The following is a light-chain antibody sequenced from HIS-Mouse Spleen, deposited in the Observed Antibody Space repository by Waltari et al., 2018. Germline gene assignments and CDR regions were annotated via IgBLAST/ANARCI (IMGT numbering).Light chain of an antibody. V-gene: IGKV1-13*02. CDR2: DAS. CDR3: QQFHSYPT. CDR1: QGISSA. Sequence: AIQLTQSPSSLSASVGDRVTITCRASQGISSALAWYQQKPGKAPKLLIYDASSLESGVPSRFSGSGSGTDFTLTISSLQPEDFATYYCQQFHSYPTFGQGTRLEIK. J-gene: IGKJ5*01.